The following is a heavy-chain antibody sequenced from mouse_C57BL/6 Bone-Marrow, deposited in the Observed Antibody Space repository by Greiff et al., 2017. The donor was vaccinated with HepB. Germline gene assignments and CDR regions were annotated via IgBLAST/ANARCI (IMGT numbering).Heavy chain of an antibody. CDR2: INPSSGYT. Sequence: QVQLQQSGAELAKPGASVKLSCKASGYTFTSYWMHWVKQRPGQGLEWIGYINPSSGYTKYNQKFKDKATLTADKSSSTAYMQRRSLTYKDSAVYYCARFNDYCSSYPYYFDYWGQGTTLTVSS. CDR3: ARFNDYCSSYPYYFDY. CDR1: GYTFTSYW. D-gene: IGHD1-1*01. V-gene: IGHV1-7*01. J-gene: IGHJ2*01.